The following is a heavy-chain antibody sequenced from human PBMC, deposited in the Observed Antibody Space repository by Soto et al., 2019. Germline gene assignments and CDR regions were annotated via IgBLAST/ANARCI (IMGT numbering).Heavy chain of an antibody. D-gene: IGHD3-16*01. J-gene: IGHJ4*02. V-gene: IGHV4-31*03. CDR1: GGSISSGGYY. CDR3: ARDLARGGNFDY. CDR2: IYYSGST. Sequence: TLSLTCTVSGGSISSGGYYWSWIRQHPGKGLEWIGYIYYSGSTYYNPSLKSRVTISVDTSKNQFSLKLSSVTASDTAVYYCARDLARGGNFDYWGQGTLVTVSS.